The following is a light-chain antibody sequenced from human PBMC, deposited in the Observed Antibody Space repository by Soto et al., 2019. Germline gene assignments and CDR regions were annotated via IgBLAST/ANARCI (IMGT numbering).Light chain of an antibody. CDR2: GAS. V-gene: IGKV3-15*01. CDR1: QSVSSN. J-gene: IGKJ5*01. CDR3: QQRSNWPIT. Sequence: EIVMTQSPATLSVSPGERATLSCRVSQSVSSNLAWYQHKPGQAPRLLIYGASTRATGIPARFSGSGSGTEFTLTISSLQSEDFATYYCQQRSNWPITFGQGTRLEI.